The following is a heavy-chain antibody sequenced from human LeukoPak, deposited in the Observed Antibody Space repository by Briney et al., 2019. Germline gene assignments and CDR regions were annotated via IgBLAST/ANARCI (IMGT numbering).Heavy chain of an antibody. D-gene: IGHD3-22*01. CDR2: ISSSGSTI. V-gene: IGHV3-11*04. Sequence: GGSLRLSCAASRFTFSDYYMSWIRQAPGKGLEWVSYISSSGSTIYYADSVKGRFTISRDNAKNSLYLQMNSLRAEDTAVYYCARDPAGGYYPHFDYWGQGTLVTVSS. CDR3: ARDPAGGYYPHFDY. J-gene: IGHJ4*02. CDR1: RFTFSDYY.